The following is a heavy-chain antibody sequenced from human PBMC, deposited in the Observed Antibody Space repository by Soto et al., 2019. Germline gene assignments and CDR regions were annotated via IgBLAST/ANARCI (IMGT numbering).Heavy chain of an antibody. J-gene: IGHJ4*02. Sequence: PGGSLRLSCAASGFTFSSYAMSWVRQVPGKGLEWVSAISGSGGSTYYADSVKGRFTISRDNSKNTLYLQMNSLRAEDTAVYYCAKSSGCSGGSCYYDGYYFDYWGQGTLVTVSS. CDR1: GFTFSSYA. V-gene: IGHV3-23*01. CDR2: ISGSGGST. CDR3: AKSSGCSGGSCYYDGYYFDY. D-gene: IGHD2-15*01.